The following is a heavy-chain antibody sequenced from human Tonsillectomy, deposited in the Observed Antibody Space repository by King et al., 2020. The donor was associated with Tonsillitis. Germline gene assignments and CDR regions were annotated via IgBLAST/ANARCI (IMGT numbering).Heavy chain of an antibody. D-gene: IGHD6-19*01. J-gene: IGHJ6*02. V-gene: IGHV3-7*01. CDR3: ARDVAVAGTYGMDV. CDR1: GFTFSSYW. Sequence: VQLVESGGGLVQPGGSLRLSCAASGFTFSSYWMSWVRQAPGKGLEWVANIKQDGSEKYYVDSVKGRFTISRDNAKKTLYLQMNSLRGEDTAVYYCARDVAVAGTYGMDVWGHGTTVTVSS. CDR2: IKQDGSEK.